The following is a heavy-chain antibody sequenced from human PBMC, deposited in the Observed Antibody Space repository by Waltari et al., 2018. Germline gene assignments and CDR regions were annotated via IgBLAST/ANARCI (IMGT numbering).Heavy chain of an antibody. CDR3: TRGVVASAAASY. CDR1: GVTVSNNY. Sequence: EVQLVESGGGLVQPGGSLRLSCAASGVTVSNNYMNWVRQAPGKGLEWVSTIYSGGQTYYADYGKGRFTISRDNPKNTVYLQMNSLRPDDTAVYYCTRGVVASAAASYWGQGTLVTVSS. V-gene: IGHV3-66*01. J-gene: IGHJ4*02. CDR2: IYSGGQT. D-gene: IGHD2-2*01.